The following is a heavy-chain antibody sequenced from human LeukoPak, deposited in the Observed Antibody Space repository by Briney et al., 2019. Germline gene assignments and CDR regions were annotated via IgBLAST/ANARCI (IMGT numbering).Heavy chain of an antibody. CDR2: IYTSGST. CDR3: ARDFPYYYDSSGYPADYFDY. V-gene: IGHV4-4*07. Sequence: PSETLSLTCTVPGGSISSYYWSWIRQPAGKGLEWIGRIYTSGSTNYNPSLKSRVTMSVDTSKNQFSLKLSSVTAADTAVYYCARDFPYYYDSSGYPADYFDYWGQGTLVTVSS. D-gene: IGHD3-22*01. J-gene: IGHJ4*02. CDR1: GGSISSYY.